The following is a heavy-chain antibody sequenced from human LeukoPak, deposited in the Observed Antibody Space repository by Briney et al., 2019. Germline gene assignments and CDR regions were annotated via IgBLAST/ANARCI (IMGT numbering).Heavy chain of an antibody. CDR1: GFTFSTYG. Sequence: GGSLRLSRAASGFTFSTYGMSWVRQAPGKWLEWVSGVSGGVGSTYYADSVKGWFTISRNNSKNTLYVQMNSLIAEDTAVYYCAKARGFCSGGICYNPFDPWGQGTLVTVSS. CDR3: AKARGFCSGGICYNPFDP. CDR2: VSGGVGST. V-gene: IGHV3-23*01. D-gene: IGHD2-15*01. J-gene: IGHJ5*02.